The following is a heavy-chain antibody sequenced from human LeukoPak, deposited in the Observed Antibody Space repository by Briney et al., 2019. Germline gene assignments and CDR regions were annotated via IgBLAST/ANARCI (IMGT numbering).Heavy chain of an antibody. J-gene: IGHJ4*02. CDR1: GGSISPYY. CDR3: ARSTGSTMFIDY. CDR2: IYYSGDT. D-gene: IGHD3-10*02. Sequence: PSETLSLTCTVSGGSISPYYWSWIRQPPGKGREWLGDIYYSGDTDYNPSLKSRVAISVDTSKNQFSLKQSSVTAADTAVYYCARSTGSTMFIDYWGQGTLVTVSS. V-gene: IGHV4-59*01.